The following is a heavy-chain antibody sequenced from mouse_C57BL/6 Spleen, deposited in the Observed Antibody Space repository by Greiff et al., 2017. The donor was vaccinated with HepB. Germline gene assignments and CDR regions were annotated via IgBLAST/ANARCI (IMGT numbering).Heavy chain of an antibody. CDR1: GYAFSSYW. J-gene: IGHJ2*01. V-gene: IGHV1-80*01. Sequence: QVQLKQSGAELVKPGASVKISCKASGYAFSSYWMNWVKQRPGKGLEWIGQIYPGDGDTNYNGKFKGKATLTADKSSSTAYMQLSSLTSEDSAVYFCARNTDGNYSYYFDYWGQGTTLTVSS. CDR3: ARNTDGNYSYYFDY. CDR2: IYPGDGDT. D-gene: IGHD2-1*01.